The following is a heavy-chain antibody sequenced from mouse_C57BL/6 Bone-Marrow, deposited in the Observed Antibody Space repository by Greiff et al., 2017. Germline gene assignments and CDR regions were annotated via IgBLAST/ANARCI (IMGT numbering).Heavy chain of an antibody. D-gene: IGHD2-4*01. V-gene: IGHV1-69*01. CDR2: IDPSDSYT. CDR3: ARYPLYYDYDDYAMDY. Sequence: QVQLQQPGAELVKPGASVKLSCKASGYTFTSYWMHWVKQRPGQGLEWIGEIDPSDSYTNYNQKFKGKSTLTVDKSSSTAYMQLSSLTSEDSAVYYCARYPLYYDYDDYAMDYWGQGTSVTVSS. J-gene: IGHJ4*01. CDR1: GYTFTSYW.